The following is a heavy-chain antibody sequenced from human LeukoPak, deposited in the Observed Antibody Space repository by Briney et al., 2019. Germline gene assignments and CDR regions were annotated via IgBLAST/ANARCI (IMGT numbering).Heavy chain of an antibody. CDR2: INPNSGGT. D-gene: IGHD5-18*01. V-gene: IGHV1-2*02. Sequence: ASVKVSCKASGYTFTGYYMHWVRQAPGQGLEWMGWINPNSGGTNYAQKFQGRVTMTRDTSISTAYMELSRLRSDDTAVYYCARDGYSYGYNWSDPWGQGTLVTVSS. J-gene: IGHJ5*02. CDR3: ARDGYSYGYNWSDP. CDR1: GYTFTGYY.